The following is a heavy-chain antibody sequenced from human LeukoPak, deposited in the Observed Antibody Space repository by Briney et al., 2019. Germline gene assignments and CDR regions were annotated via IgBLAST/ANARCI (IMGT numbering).Heavy chain of an antibody. CDR1: GYTFTSYA. D-gene: IGHD1-1*01. Sequence: ASVEVSCKASGYTFTSYAMHWVRQAPGQRLEWMGWINAGNGNTKYSQEFQGRVTITRDTSASTAYMELSSLRSEDMAVYYCARDGAGTTWPFDYWGQGTLVTVSS. V-gene: IGHV1-3*03. CDR3: ARDGAGTTWPFDY. CDR2: INAGNGNT. J-gene: IGHJ4*02.